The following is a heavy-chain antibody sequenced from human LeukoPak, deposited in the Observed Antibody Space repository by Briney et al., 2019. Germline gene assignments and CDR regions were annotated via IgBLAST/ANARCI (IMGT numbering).Heavy chain of an antibody. CDR2: IMPIFGTA. V-gene: IGHV1-69*05. J-gene: IGHJ3*02. D-gene: IGHD1-26*01. Sequence: SVKVSYKASGGTFSSYAISWVRQAPGQGLEWMVRIMPIFGTANYAQKFQGRVTITTDESTSTAYMELSSLRSEDTAVYYCASAGVGATTSDAFDIWGQGTMVTVSS. CDR3: ASAGVGATTSDAFDI. CDR1: GGTFSSYA.